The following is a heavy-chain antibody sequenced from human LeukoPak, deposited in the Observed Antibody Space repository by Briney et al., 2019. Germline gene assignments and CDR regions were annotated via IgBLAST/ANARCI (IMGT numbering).Heavy chain of an antibody. CDR1: GFTFSSHW. CDR2: IKTDGSST. J-gene: IGHJ5*02. Sequence: GGSLRLSCAASGFTFSSHWMHWVRQDPGKGLVWVSRIKTDGSSTNYADSVKGRFTISRDNAKNTLYLQMNSLRAEDTAVYYCAREGRTNWFDPWGQGTLVTVSS. D-gene: IGHD3-10*01. V-gene: IGHV3-74*01. CDR3: AREGRTNWFDP.